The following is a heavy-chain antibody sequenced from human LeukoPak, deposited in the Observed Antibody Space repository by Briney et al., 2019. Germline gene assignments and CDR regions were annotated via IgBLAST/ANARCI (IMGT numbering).Heavy chain of an antibody. CDR3: ARVRYDYAWGSYRPPFDY. V-gene: IGHV4-34*01. CDR1: GGSFSGYY. CDR2: INHSGST. D-gene: IGHD3-16*02. Sequence: PAETLSLTCAVYGGSFSGYYWSWIRQPPGKGLEWIGEINHSGSTNYNPSLKSGVTISVDTSKNQFSLKLSSVTAADTAVYYCARVRYDYAWGSYRPPFDYWGQGTLVTVSS. J-gene: IGHJ4*02.